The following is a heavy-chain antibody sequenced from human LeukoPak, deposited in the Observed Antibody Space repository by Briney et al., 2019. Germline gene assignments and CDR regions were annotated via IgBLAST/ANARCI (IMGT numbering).Heavy chain of an antibody. V-gene: IGHV3-30*18. J-gene: IGHJ3*02. CDR2: ISYDGSNK. CDR1: GFTFSSHG. D-gene: IGHD1-26*01. CDR3: AKDTTSGSYYMLRVSAFDI. Sequence: PGGSLRLSCAASGFTFSSHGMHWVRQAPGKGLEWVAVISYDGSNKYYADSVKGRFTISRDNSKNTLYLQMNSLRAEDTAVYYCAKDTTSGSYYMLRVSAFDIWGQGTMVTVSS.